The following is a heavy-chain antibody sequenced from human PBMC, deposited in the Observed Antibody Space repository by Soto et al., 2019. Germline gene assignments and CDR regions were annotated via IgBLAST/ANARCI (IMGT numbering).Heavy chain of an antibody. CDR1: GGSFSGYY. Sequence: SETLSLTCAVYGGSFSGYYWSWIRQPPGKGLEWIGEINHSGSTNYNPSLKSRVTISVDTSKNQFSLKLSSVTAADTAVYYCARPGYGSGSYYYYGMDVWGQGTTVTVSS. CDR3: ARPGYGSGSYYYYGMDV. D-gene: IGHD3-10*01. V-gene: IGHV4-34*01. J-gene: IGHJ6*02. CDR2: INHSGST.